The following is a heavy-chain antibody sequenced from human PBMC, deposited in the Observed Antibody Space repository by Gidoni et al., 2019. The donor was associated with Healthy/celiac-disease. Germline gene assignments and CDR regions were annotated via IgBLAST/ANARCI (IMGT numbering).Heavy chain of an antibody. CDR3: ARGGYGDPCPFDY. D-gene: IGHD4-17*01. CDR1: GFPFIYYY. CDR2: ISSSSSYT. J-gene: IGHJ4*02. Sequence: QVQLVESGGGLGKPGGSLRLSCAASGFPFIYYYMRWIRQSPGKGLEWVSYISSSSSYTNYADSVKGRFTISRDNAKNSLYLQMNSLRAEDTAVYYCARGGYGDPCPFDYWGQGTLVTVSS. V-gene: IGHV3-11*05.